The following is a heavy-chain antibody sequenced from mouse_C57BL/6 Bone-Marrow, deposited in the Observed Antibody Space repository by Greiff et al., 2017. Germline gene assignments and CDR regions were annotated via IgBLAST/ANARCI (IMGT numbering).Heavy chain of an antibody. CDR2: INPSSGYT. CDR1: GYTFTSYT. Sequence: QVQLQQSGAELARPGASVKMSCKASGYTFTSYTMHWVKQRPGQGLEWIGYINPSSGYTKYNQKFKDKATLTADKSSSTAYMQLSSLTSEDSAVYYCARITTVPVGYWCQGTTLTVSA. D-gene: IGHD1-1*01. J-gene: IGHJ2*01. CDR3: ARITTVPVGY. V-gene: IGHV1-4*01.